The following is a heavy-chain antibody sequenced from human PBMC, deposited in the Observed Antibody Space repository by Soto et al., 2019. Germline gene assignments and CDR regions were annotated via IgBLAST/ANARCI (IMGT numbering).Heavy chain of an antibody. J-gene: IGHJ6*01. Sequence: GGSLRLSCAPSGFAFSNYAMNWVRQAPGKGLEWVSAISGSGGNTFYTDSVKGRFTISRDNSKNTLYLQMNSLRAEDTAIYYCAIFNSGSHSYRGMDVWLPGIAVTVS. CDR2: ISGSGGNT. CDR1: GFAFSNYA. CDR3: AIFNSGSHSYRGMDV. D-gene: IGHD1-26*01. V-gene: IGHV3-23*01.